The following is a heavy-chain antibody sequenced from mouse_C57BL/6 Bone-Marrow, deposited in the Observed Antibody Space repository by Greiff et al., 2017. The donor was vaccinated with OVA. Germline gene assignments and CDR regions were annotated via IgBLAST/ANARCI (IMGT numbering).Heavy chain of an antibody. CDR3: ARWIVTGGYYFDY. CDR1: GFTFTDYY. D-gene: IGHD2-12*01. CDR2: IRNKANGYTT. Sequence: EVQGVESGGGLVQPGGSLSLSCAASGFTFTDYYMSWVRQPPGKALEWLGFIRNKANGYTTEYSASVKGRFTISRDNSQSFLYLQMNALRAEDSATYYCARWIVTGGYYFDYWGQGTTLTVSS. V-gene: IGHV7-3*01. J-gene: IGHJ2*01.